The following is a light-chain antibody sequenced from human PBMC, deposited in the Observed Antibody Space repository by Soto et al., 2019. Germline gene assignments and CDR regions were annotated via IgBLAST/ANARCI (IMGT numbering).Light chain of an antibody. CDR2: DAS. J-gene: IGKJ4*01. CDR1: QSVSSY. CDR3: QQRSNWPPVT. Sequence: EIVLTQSPATLSLSPGERATLSCRASQSVSSYLAWYQQKPGQAPRLLIYDASNRATGIPARFSGSWSGTYFTLTISSLEPEDFAIYYCQQRSNWPPVTFGGGTKVEIK. V-gene: IGKV3-11*01.